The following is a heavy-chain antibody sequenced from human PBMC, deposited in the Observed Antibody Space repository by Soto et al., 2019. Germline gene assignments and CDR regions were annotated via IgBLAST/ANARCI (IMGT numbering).Heavy chain of an antibody. CDR1: GDSISGNNW. CDR2: IFHSGST. Sequence: PSETLSLTCAVSGDSISGNNWWTWVRQSPERGLEWIGEIFHSGSTNYNPSLKGRVTISVDKSKKNFSLNLRSVTAADTAVYYCARDEYSSSSGGFYYFDYWGQGTLVTVSS. D-gene: IGHD6-6*01. J-gene: IGHJ4*02. CDR3: ARDEYSSSSGGFYYFDY. V-gene: IGHV4-4*02.